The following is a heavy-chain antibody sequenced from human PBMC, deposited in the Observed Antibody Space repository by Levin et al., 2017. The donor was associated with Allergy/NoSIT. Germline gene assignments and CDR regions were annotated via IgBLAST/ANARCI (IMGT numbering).Heavy chain of an antibody. CDR2: FDPEDGET. Sequence: ASVKVSCKVSGYTLTELSMHWVRQAPGKGLEWMGGFDPEDGETIYAQKFQGRVTMTEDTSTDTAYMELSSLRSEDTAVYYCATRQSGPGIAAAGGGFDPWGQGTLVTVSS. CDR1: GYTLTELS. J-gene: IGHJ5*02. CDR3: ATRQSGPGIAAAGGGFDP. D-gene: IGHD6-13*01. V-gene: IGHV1-24*01.